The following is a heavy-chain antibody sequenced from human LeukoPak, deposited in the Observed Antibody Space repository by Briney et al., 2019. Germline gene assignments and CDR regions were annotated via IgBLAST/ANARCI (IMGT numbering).Heavy chain of an antibody. CDR2: LSAYNGNT. V-gene: IGHV1-18*04. D-gene: IGHD2-2*01. Sequence: SVNLECHASSHTFTSYCISWVRDAPGHGLEWMGCLSAYNGNTNYTQQRQGRVTMTTDTSTSTAYMELRSLRSDDTAVYYCARGYSSTSFSFDYWGQGTLVTVSS. CDR1: SHTFTSYC. CDR3: ARGYSSTSFSFDY. J-gene: IGHJ4*02.